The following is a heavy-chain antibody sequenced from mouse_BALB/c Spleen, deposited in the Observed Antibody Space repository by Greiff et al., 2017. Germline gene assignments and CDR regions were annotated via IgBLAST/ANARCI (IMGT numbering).Heavy chain of an antibody. CDR2: IYPGDGDT. CDR1: GYAFSSYW. V-gene: IGHV1-80*01. Sequence: QVQLKESGAELVRPGSSVKISCKASGYAFSSYWMNWVKQRPGQGLEWIGQIYPGDGDTNYNGKFKGKATLTADKSSSTAYMQLSSLTSEDSAVYFCARSRGNPIMDYWGQGTSVTVSS. J-gene: IGHJ4*01. D-gene: IGHD2-1*01. CDR3: ARSRGNPIMDY.